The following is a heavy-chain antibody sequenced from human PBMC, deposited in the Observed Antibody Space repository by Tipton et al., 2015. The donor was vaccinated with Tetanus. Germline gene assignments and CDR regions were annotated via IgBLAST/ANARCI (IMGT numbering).Heavy chain of an antibody. J-gene: IGHJ3*02. CDR2: IIPIFGTI. CDR1: GYKFINYD. D-gene: IGHD1-1*01. V-gene: IGHV1-69*06. CDR3: ATVGAGLRRREGPLDS. Sequence: QLVQSGAEQRKPGASVKVSCKASGYKFINYDIIWVRQAPGQGLEWMGSIIPIFGTITYAQKFQGRVTITADKSTSTAHMSLSSLRSEDTAVYYCATVGAGLRRREGPLDSWGQGTMVTVSS.